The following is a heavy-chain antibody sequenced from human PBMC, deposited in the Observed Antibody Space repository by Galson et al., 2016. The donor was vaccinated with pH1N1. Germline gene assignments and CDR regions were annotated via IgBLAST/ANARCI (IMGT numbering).Heavy chain of an antibody. J-gene: IGHJ4*02. CDR3: ARLARGERLFYFDY. Sequence: ETLSLTCTVSGGSISSSSYYWGWIRQPPGKGLEWIGSIYYSGSTYYNPSLKSRVTISVDTSRNQFSLKLSSVTAANTAVYYCARLARGERLFYFDYWGQGTLVTVSS. CDR2: IYYSGST. D-gene: IGHD1-26*01. CDR1: GGSISSSSYY. V-gene: IGHV4-39*01.